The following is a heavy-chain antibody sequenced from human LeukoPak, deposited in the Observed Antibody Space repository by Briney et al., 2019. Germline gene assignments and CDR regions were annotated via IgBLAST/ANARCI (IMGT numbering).Heavy chain of an antibody. V-gene: IGHV3-48*03. CDR1: GFTFSSYE. CDR2: ISSSGSTI. CDR3: AREGSRVLAVALDY. J-gene: IGHJ4*02. Sequence: GGSLRLSCAASGFTFSSYEMNWVRQAPGKGLEWVPYISSSGSTIYYADSVKGRFTISRDNAKNSLYLQMNSLRAEDTAVYYCAREGSRVLAVALDYWGQGTLVTVSS. D-gene: IGHD6-19*01.